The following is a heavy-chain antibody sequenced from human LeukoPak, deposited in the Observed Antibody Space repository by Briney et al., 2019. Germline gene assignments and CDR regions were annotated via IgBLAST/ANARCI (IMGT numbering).Heavy chain of an antibody. D-gene: IGHD3-22*01. J-gene: IGHJ4*02. CDR1: GGTFSSYA. CDR2: IIPIFGTA. CDR3: ATSQAWGYYDSSGYYDY. V-gene: IGHV1-69*13. Sequence: ASVKVSCKASGGTFSSYAISWVRQAPGQGLEWMGGIIPIFGTANYAQKFQGRVTITADESTSTAYMELSSLRSEDTAVYYCATSQAWGYYDSSGYYDYWGQGTLVTVSS.